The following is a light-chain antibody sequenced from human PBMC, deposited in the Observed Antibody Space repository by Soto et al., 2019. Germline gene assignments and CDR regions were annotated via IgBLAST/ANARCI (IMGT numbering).Light chain of an antibody. CDR3: QQYNNYWT. V-gene: IGKV1-5*01. CDR1: QSISSW. CDR2: DAS. J-gene: IGKJ1*01. Sequence: DIQMTQSPSTLSASVGDRVTITCRASQSISSWLAWYQQKPGKAPKLLIYDASRLGSGVPSWFSGSGSATEFTLTISSLQPDDFATYYYQQYNNYWTFGQGTRVEIK.